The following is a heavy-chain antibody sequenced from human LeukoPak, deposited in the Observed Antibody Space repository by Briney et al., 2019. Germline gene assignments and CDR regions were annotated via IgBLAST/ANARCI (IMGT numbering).Heavy chain of an antibody. CDR3: AREEYYYDSSGYYYYYYMDV. D-gene: IGHD3-22*01. Sequence: GGSLRLSCAASGFTFSHYSMNWVRQAPGKGLEWVSYISSSSSTIYYADSVKGRFTISRDNAKHSLYLQVNSLRAEDTAVYYCAREEYYYDSSGYYYYYYMDVWGKGTTVTVSS. CDR1: GFTFSHYS. CDR2: ISSSSSTI. V-gene: IGHV3-48*01. J-gene: IGHJ6*03.